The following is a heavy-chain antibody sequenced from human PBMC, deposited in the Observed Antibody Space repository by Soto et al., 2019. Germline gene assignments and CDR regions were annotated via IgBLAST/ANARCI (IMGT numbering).Heavy chain of an antibody. CDR2: ISVSNGNS. D-gene: IGHD6-19*01. V-gene: IGHV1-18*04. CDR3: ARVGRSKGWHVRPGDIPY. CDR1: GDRFSSYG. Sequence: QVQLVQSGDEMKKPGASVRVSCKASGDRFSSYGRSWVRQAPGQGLEWMGWISVSNGNSKSAEKFPGRITMTIDTFTVTAYMYLKSLRPDDTAMYYCARVGRSKGWHVRPGDIPYLGQGTRITVSS. J-gene: IGHJ4*02.